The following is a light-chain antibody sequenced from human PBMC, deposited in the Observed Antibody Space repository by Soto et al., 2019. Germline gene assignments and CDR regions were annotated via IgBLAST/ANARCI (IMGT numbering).Light chain of an antibody. J-gene: IGKJ4*01. CDR1: QGIRND. V-gene: IGKV1-17*01. Sequence: DIQMTQSPSSLSASVGDRVTITCRASQGIRNDLTWYQQKLGKAPKRLITAASSLQSGVPSRFSGSGSGTEFTLTFSSLQPEDLATYYCLQHNSDPSTFGGETKVDIK. CDR2: AAS. CDR3: LQHNSDPST.